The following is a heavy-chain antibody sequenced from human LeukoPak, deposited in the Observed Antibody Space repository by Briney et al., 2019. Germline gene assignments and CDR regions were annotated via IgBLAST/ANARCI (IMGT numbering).Heavy chain of an antibody. V-gene: IGHV3-30*02. D-gene: IGHD2-2*01. CDR3: AKDQSSFCSRSSCYALHY. CDR1: GFTFSGYG. CDR2: IRNDGSNK. Sequence: GGSLRLSCAASGFTFSGYGMHWVRQAPGKGLEWVAFIRNDGSNKYYADSVKGRFTVSRENSKNTLYLQINSLRAEDTAVYYCAKDQSSFCSRSSCYALHYWGQGTLVTVSS. J-gene: IGHJ4*02.